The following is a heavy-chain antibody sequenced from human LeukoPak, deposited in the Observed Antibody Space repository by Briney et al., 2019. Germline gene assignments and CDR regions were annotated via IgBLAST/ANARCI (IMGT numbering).Heavy chain of an antibody. V-gene: IGHV3-23*01. J-gene: IGHJ4*02. CDR3: AKGYYDYVWGSYYFDY. CDR2: ISGSGGST. Sequence: SGGSLRRSCAASGFTFSSYAMSWVRQAPGKGLEWVSAISGSGGSTYYADSVKGRFTISRDNSRDTLYLQMNSLRAEDTAVYYCAKGYYDYVWGSYYFDYWGQGTLVTVSS. CDR1: GFTFSSYA. D-gene: IGHD3-16*01.